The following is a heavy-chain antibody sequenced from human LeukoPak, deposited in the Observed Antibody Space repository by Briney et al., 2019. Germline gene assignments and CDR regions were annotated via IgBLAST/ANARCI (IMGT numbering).Heavy chain of an antibody. CDR2: IGTAGDT. J-gene: IGHJ6*02. V-gene: IGHV3-13*01. CDR1: GFTFSSYD. D-gene: IGHD5-18*01. Sequence: PGGSLRLSCAASGFTFSSYDMHWVRQATGKGLEWVSAIGTAGDTYCPGSVKGRFTISRENAKNSLYLQMNSLRAGDTAVYYCARGLPDTAHYYYYYGMDVWGQGTTVTVSS. CDR3: ARGLPDTAHYYYYYGMDV.